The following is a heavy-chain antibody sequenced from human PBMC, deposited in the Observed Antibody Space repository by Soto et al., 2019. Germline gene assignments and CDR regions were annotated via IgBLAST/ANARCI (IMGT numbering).Heavy chain of an antibody. CDR3: AKYHTVVIRDAFDI. CDR2: ISDSGTGT. Sequence: EVQILESGGGLVQPGGPLRLSCAASGFTFSSYAMYWVRQAPGKGLAWVSGISDSGTGTYYADSVKGRFTISRDNSKNTVYLQMNTLRAEDTAGYYCAKYHTVVIRDAFDIWGQGTMDNVSS. CDR1: GFTFSSYA. V-gene: IGHV3-23*01. J-gene: IGHJ3*02. D-gene: IGHD3-22*01.